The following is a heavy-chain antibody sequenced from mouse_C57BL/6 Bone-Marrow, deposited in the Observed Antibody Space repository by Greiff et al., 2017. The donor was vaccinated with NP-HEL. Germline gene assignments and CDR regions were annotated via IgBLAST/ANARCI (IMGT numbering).Heavy chain of an antibody. CDR2: IYPGDGDT. J-gene: IGHJ3*01. CDR1: GYAFSSSW. V-gene: IGHV1-82*01. Sequence: VQLQQSGPELVKPGASVKISCKASGYAFSSSWMNWVKQRPGKGLEWIGRIYPGDGDTNYNRKFKGKATLTADKSSSTAYMQLSSLTSEDSAVYFCARKHSWGQGTLVTVSA. CDR3: ARKHS.